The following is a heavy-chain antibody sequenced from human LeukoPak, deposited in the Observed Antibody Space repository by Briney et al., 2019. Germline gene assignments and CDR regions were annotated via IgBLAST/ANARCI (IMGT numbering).Heavy chain of an antibody. CDR3: ARGGGPYYSGPGSFDY. D-gene: IGHD3-10*01. Sequence: PGGSLRLSCAVSGFTVSSNYMTWVRQAPGKGLEWVSVIYSGGNTYYADSVKGRFTISRDDSRNTLYLQMNSLRAEDTAVYYCARGGGPYYSGPGSFDYWGQGTLVTVSS. CDR2: IYSGGNT. J-gene: IGHJ4*02. CDR1: GFTVSSNY. V-gene: IGHV3-53*01.